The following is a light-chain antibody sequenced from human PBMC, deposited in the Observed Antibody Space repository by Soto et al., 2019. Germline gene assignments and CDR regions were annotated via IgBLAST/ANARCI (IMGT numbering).Light chain of an antibody. CDR3: QSYDNRLSAYA. Sequence: QSVLTQPPSVSGAPGQRVTISCTGSSSNIGAGYDVHWYLQLPGTAPKLLVYTNNNRPSGVPDRFSGSKSGTSASLAITGLQAEDEADYYCQSYDNRLSAYAFGTGTKVTVL. CDR2: TNN. J-gene: IGLJ1*01. V-gene: IGLV1-40*01. CDR1: SSNIGAGYD.